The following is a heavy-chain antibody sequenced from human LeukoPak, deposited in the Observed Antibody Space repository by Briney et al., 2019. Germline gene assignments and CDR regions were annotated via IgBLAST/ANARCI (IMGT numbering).Heavy chain of an antibody. J-gene: IGHJ5*02. CDR3: ARVWRSGDYGGNWFDP. CDR1: GGSFSGYY. Sequence: SETLSLTCAVYGGSFSGYYWSWIRQPPGKGLKWIGEINHSGSSNYNPSLKSRVTISVDTSKNQFSLKLSSVTAADTAVYYSARVWRSGDYGGNWFDPWGQGTLVTVSS. CDR2: INHSGSS. V-gene: IGHV4-34*01. D-gene: IGHD4-17*01.